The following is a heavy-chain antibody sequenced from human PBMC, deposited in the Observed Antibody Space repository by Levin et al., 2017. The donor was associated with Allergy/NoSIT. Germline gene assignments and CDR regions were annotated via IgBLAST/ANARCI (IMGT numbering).Heavy chain of an antibody. D-gene: IGHD1-1*01. J-gene: IGHJ4*02. CDR1: GFTFSGYG. CDR2: ISSDGSNI. CDR3: AREYWRQDDY. Sequence: GGSLRLSCAASGFTFSGYGMHWVRQAPGKGLEWLTIISSDGSNIYYVDSVKGRFTVSRDNSKNTLYLQMNSLRVEDTALYYCAREYWRQDDYWGQGVLVTVSS. V-gene: IGHV3-33*01.